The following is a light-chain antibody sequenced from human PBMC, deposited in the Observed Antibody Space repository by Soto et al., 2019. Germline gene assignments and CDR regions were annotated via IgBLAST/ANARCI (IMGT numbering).Light chain of an antibody. CDR3: SSYSGSSNWV. J-gene: IGLJ3*02. CDR2: EVS. Sequence: QSVLTQPPSASGSPGQSVAISCTGTSSVVCGYNYVSWYQHHPGKAPKLMIYEVSRRPSGVSDRFSGSKSGNTASLTVSGLQAEDEADYYCSSYSGSSNWVFGGGTKLTVL. V-gene: IGLV2-8*01. CDR1: SSVVCGYNY.